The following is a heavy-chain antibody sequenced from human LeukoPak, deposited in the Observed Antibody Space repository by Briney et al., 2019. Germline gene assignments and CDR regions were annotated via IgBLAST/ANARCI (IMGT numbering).Heavy chain of an antibody. CDR1: GFTFSSYA. CDR2: ISGSGGST. CDR3: AKDSGKFGFDP. J-gene: IGHJ5*02. V-gene: IGHV3-23*01. D-gene: IGHD3-16*01. Sequence: GGSLRLSCVASGFTFSSYAMSWVRQAPGKGLESVSAISGSGGSTYYADSVKGRFTISRDNSKNTLYLQMNSLRAEDTAVYYCAKDSGKFGFDPWGQGTLVTVSS.